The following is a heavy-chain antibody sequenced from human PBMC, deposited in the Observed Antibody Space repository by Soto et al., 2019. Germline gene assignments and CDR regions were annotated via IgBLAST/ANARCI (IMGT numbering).Heavy chain of an antibody. CDR3: ASVIAVAGTSYFDN. V-gene: IGHV4-30-2*01. CDR2: IYDSGST. Sequence: PSETLSLSCAVSGGSITSGGYSWSWIRQPPGKDLEWLGFIYDSGSTYYNPSLKSRVTISVDRSKNQFSLKLSPVTAADTAVYFCASVIAVAGTSYFDNWGQGTLVTVSS. D-gene: IGHD6-19*01. CDR1: GGSITSGGYS. J-gene: IGHJ4*02.